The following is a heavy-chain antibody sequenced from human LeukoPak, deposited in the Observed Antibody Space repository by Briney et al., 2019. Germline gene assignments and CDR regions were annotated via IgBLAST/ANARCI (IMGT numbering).Heavy chain of an antibody. J-gene: IGHJ4*02. CDR3: ARGSVVRREGGRLPPRRQVTFDY. V-gene: IGHV4-30-4*08. CDR1: GGSISSGDYY. D-gene: IGHD3-16*01. Sequence: SQTLSLTCTVSGGSISSGDYYWSWIRQPPGKGLEWIGEINHSGSTNYNPSLKSRVTISVDTSKNQFSLKLSSVTAADTAVYYCARGSVVRREGGRLPPRRQVTFDYWGQGTLVTVSS. CDR2: INHSGST.